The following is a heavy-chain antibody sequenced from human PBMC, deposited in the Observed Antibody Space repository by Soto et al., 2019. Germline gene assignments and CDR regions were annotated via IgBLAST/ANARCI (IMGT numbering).Heavy chain of an antibody. V-gene: IGHV4-34*01. D-gene: IGHD2-15*01. CDR1: GGSFSGYY. CDR2: INHSGST. Sequence: QVQLQQWGAGLLKPSETLSLTCAVYGGSFSGYYWSWIRQPPGKGLEWIGEINHSGSTNYNPSLKIRVTLSVDTSKNQFSLKLSSVTAADTAVYYCARGPPRRGYCSGGSCYRDRFPFDPWGQGTLVTVSS. CDR3: ARGPPRRGYCSGGSCYRDRFPFDP. J-gene: IGHJ5*02.